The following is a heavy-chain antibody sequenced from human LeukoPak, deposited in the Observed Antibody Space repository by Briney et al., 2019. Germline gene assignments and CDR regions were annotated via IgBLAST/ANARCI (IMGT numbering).Heavy chain of an antibody. CDR1: GFTFGSYG. CDR3: AKAVEGGATSFDY. CDR2: IRYGGNNK. Sequence: PGESLRLSCAASGFTFGSYGMHWVRQAPGKGLEWVSFIRYGGNNKYYADSVKGRFTISRDNSKNTLYLQMDSLRAEDTAVYYCAKAVEGGATSFDYWGQGTLVTVSS. D-gene: IGHD1-26*01. V-gene: IGHV3-30*02. J-gene: IGHJ4*02.